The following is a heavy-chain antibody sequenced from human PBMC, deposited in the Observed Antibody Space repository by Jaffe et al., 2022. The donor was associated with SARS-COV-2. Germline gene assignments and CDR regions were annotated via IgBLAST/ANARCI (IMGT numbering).Heavy chain of an antibody. J-gene: IGHJ6*02. CDR3: ARGNYYDFWSGFHYSGMDV. CDR1: GGSFSGYY. D-gene: IGHD3-3*01. V-gene: IGHV4-34*02. Sequence: QVQLQQWGAGLLKPSETLSLTCAVYGGSFSGYYWSWIRQPPGKGLEWIGEINHSGSTNYNPSHKSRVTISVDTSKNQFSVKLSSVTAADTAVYYCARGNYYDFWSGFHYSGMDVWGQGTTVTVSS. CDR2: INHSGST.